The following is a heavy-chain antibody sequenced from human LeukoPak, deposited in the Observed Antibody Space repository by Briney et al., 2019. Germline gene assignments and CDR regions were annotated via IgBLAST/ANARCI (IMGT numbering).Heavy chain of an antibody. CDR3: AKAGSGSYLSWFDP. Sequence: PGGSLRLSCAASGFTFSSYAMSWVRQAPGKGLEWVAVILYDGDNKYYADSVQGRFTTSRDNSKNTLYLQMNSLRAEDTAVYYCAKAGSGSYLSWFDPWGQGTLVTVSS. J-gene: IGHJ5*02. CDR2: ILYDGDNK. D-gene: IGHD1-26*01. CDR1: GFTFSSYA. V-gene: IGHV3-30*18.